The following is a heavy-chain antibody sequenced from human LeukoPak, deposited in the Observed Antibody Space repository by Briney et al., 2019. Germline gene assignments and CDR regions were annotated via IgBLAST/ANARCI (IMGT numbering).Heavy chain of an antibody. CDR2: IIPIFGTA. CDR1: GCTFSSYA. D-gene: IGHD3-22*01. J-gene: IGHJ3*02. Sequence: AASVKVSCKASGCTFSSYAISWVRQAPGQGLEWMGGIIPIFGTANYAQKFQGRVTITADESTSTAYMELSSLRSEDTAVYYCARVKSYYYDTSDKDAFDIWGQGTMVTVSS. V-gene: IGHV1-69*13. CDR3: ARVKSYYYDTSDKDAFDI.